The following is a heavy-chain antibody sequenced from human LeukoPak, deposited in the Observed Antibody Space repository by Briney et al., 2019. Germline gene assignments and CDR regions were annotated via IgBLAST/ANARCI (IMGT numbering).Heavy chain of an antibody. J-gene: IGHJ4*02. V-gene: IGHV3-7*01. CDR1: GFTFSSYW. CDR3: ARWGGNGYH. D-gene: IGHD3-22*01. CDR2: INQDGSEK. Sequence: GGSLRPSYAASGFTFSSYWMSWVRQAPGKGREWVANINQDGSEKYYVDSVKGRFTISRDNAKSSLYLQMNSLRAEDTAVYYCARWGGNGYHLDQGTLVTVSS.